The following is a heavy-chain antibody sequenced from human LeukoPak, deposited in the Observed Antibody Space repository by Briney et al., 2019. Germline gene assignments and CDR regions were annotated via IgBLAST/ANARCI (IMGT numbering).Heavy chain of an antibody. CDR1: GFTFSSYA. CDR3: AREEWELQGAFDY. CDR2: ISYDGSNK. Sequence: GGSLRLSCAASGFTFSSYAMHWVRQAPDKGLEWVAVISYDGSNKYYADSVKGRFTISRDNSKNTLYLQMNSLRAEDTAVYYCAREEWELQGAFDYWGQGTLVTVSS. V-gene: IGHV3-30-3*01. D-gene: IGHD1-26*01. J-gene: IGHJ4*02.